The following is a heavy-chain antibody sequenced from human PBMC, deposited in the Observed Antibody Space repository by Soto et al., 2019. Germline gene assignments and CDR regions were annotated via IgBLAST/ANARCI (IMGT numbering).Heavy chain of an antibody. CDR2: ISGSDGKT. CDR1: GFSFGSYA. D-gene: IGHD2-15*01. V-gene: IGHV3-23*01. J-gene: IGHJ4*02. CDR3: ARWTYLDY. Sequence: GSLRLSCAASGFSFGSYALSWVRQGPGKGLEWVSTISGSDGKTFYADSVKGRFSISRDTSQSTLYLQMNSLRADDTAMYYCARWTYLDYWGQGTRVTVSS.